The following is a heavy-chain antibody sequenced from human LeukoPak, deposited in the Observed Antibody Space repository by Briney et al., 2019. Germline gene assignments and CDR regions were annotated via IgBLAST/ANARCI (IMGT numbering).Heavy chain of an antibody. CDR3: ARDLGTYYYGSGSYPYFDY. V-gene: IGHV1-2*02. J-gene: IGHJ4*02. D-gene: IGHD3-10*01. Sequence: ASVKVSCKASGYTLTGYCMHWVRQAPGQGLEWMGWINPNSGGTNYAQKFQGRVTMTRDTSISTAYMELSRLRSDDTAVYYCARDLGTYYYGSGSYPYFDYWGQGTLVTVSS. CDR2: INPNSGGT. CDR1: GYTLTGYC.